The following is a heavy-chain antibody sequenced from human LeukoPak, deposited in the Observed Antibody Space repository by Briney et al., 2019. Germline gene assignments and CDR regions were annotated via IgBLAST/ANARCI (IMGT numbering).Heavy chain of an antibody. V-gene: IGHV3-48*02. Sequence: EGSLRLSCAASGFTFSDYHINWVRQAPGKGLEWLSYISSTSTSMNYADSVRGRFAISRDNAKNSLYLQMNSLRDEDTAVYYCARVWQDNSGVDYWGQGTLVTVSS. D-gene: IGHD2-21*01. CDR3: ARVWQDNSGVDY. CDR2: ISSTSTSM. CDR1: GFTFSDYH. J-gene: IGHJ4*02.